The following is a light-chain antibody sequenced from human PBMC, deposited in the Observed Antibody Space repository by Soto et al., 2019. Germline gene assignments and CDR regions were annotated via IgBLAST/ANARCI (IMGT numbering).Light chain of an antibody. CDR3: SSYTSSSTVL. V-gene: IGLV2-14*03. J-gene: IGLJ2*01. CDR1: SSDVGGYNY. CDR2: DVS. Sequence: QSVLTQPASVSGSPGQSITISCTGTSSDVGGYNYVSWYQQHPGKAPKLIIYDVSSRPSGVSNRFSGSKSGNTASLTISGLQAEDEADYYCSSYTSSSTVLFGGGTQLTVL.